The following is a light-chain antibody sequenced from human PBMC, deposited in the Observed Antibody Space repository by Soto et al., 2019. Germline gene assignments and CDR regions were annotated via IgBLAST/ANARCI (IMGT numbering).Light chain of an antibody. CDR2: DVA. CDR1: SSDVGGSNF. CDR3: VSYTSSTTYV. V-gene: IGLV2-14*03. Sequence: HSALTQPASVSDSPGQSITISCTGTSSDVGGSNFVSWYQQHPGKPPKLIIYDVANRHSGVSNRFSGSKSGSTASLIISRLQTEDEADYYCVSYTSSTTYVFGTGTKLTVL. J-gene: IGLJ1*01.